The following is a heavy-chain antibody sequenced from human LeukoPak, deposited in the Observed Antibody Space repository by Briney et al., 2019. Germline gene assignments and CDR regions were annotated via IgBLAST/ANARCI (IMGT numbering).Heavy chain of an antibody. Sequence: GASLRLSCAASGFTFSSYAMSWVRQAPGKGLEWVAVISYDGSNKYYADSVKGRFTISRDNSKNTLYLQMNSLRAEDTAVYYCARDGDGSYYLGTTRFDYWGQGTLVTVSS. D-gene: IGHD1-26*01. J-gene: IGHJ4*02. V-gene: IGHV3-30-3*01. CDR2: ISYDGSNK. CDR3: ARDGDGSYYLGTTRFDY. CDR1: GFTFSSYA.